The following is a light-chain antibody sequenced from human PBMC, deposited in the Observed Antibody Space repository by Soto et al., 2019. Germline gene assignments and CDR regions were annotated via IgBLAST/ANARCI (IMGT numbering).Light chain of an antibody. V-gene: IGKV3-15*01. CDR2: GAS. CDR3: KQYNNWPPWT. Sequence: EIVMTQSPATLSVSPGESATLSCRASQSVSSNLAWYQQKPGQAPRLLIYGASTRATGIPARFSGGGSGTEFTLTISSLQSEDFAVYYCKQYNNWPPWTFGQGTKVEIK. CDR1: QSVSSN. J-gene: IGKJ1*01.